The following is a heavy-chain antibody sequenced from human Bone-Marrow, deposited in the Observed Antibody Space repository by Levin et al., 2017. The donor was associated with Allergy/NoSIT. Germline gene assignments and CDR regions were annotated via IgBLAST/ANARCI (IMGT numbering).Heavy chain of an antibody. Sequence: SCVASGFTFGNAWMNWVRQAPGKGLQWVGRIKGKTDGGTTDYAAPVKGSFTISRDDSKKTLYLQMNSLKTEDTAIYYCTTRSHWGQGTLVTVFS. CDR3: TTRSH. CDR2: IKGKTDGGTT. J-gene: IGHJ4*02. V-gene: IGHV3-15*01. CDR1: GFTFGNAW.